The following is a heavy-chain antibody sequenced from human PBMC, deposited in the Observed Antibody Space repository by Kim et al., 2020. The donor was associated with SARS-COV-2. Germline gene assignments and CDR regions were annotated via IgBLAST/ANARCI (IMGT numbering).Heavy chain of an antibody. Sequence: GGSLRLSCAASGFTFSSYAMSWVRQAPGKGLEWVSAISGSGGSTYYADSVKGRFTISRYNTKNTLYLQMNSLEAEDTAVYYCAGPYYDSSGYYYGGFDYWGQGTLVTVSS. CDR2: ISGSGGST. CDR1: GFTFSSYA. J-gene: IGHJ4*02. V-gene: IGHV3-23*01. D-gene: IGHD3-22*01. CDR3: AGPYYDSSGYYYGGFDY.